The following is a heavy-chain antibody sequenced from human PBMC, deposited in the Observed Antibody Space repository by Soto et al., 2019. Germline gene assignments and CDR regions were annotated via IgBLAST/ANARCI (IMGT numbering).Heavy chain of an antibody. CDR2: IIPIFGTA. J-gene: IGHJ3*02. Sequence: ASVKVSCKASGGTFSSYAISWVRQAPGQGLEWMGGIIPIFGTANYAQKFQGRVTITADESTSTAYMELSSLRSEDTAVYYCAREAWLGRTSAFDIWGQGTMVTVSS. CDR3: AREAWLGRTSAFDI. CDR1: GGTFSSYA. D-gene: IGHD1-26*01. V-gene: IGHV1-69*13.